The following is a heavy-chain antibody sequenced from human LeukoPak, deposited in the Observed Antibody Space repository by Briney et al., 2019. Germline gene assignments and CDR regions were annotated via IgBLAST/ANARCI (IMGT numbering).Heavy chain of an antibody. D-gene: IGHD4-17*01. Sequence: GGSLRLSCAASGFTVSSYAMGWVRQAPGKGMEWVLAISGSGGSTYYADSVKGRFTISRDNSKNTLYLQMNSLRAEDTAIYYCAKSLTPYGDYEVFDYWGQGTLVTVSS. CDR2: ISGSGGST. J-gene: IGHJ4*02. CDR1: GFTVSSYA. V-gene: IGHV3-23*01. CDR3: AKSLTPYGDYEVFDY.